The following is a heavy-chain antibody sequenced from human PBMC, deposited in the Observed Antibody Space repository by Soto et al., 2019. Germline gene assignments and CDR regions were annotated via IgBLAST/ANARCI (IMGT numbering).Heavy chain of an antibody. CDR2: INGGNGNT. D-gene: IGHD4-4*01. J-gene: IGHJ4*02. CDR3: ARELQGLYYFDY. CDR1: EYTFTSYT. Sequence: QVQVLQSGAEVKKPGASVKVSCKASEYTFTSYTMHWVRQAPGQRLEWMGWINGGNGNTKYSQKFQGRVTITRDTSAGTAYMELSSLRSDDTAVYYCARELQGLYYFDYWGQGTLVTVSS. V-gene: IGHV1-3*01.